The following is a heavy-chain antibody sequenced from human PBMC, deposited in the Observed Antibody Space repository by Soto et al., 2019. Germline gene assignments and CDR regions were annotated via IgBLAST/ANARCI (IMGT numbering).Heavy chain of an antibody. CDR3: ARGGTSGWLKGAYDV. J-gene: IGHJ3*01. V-gene: IGHV1-69*01. CDR2: IIPMFGIP. D-gene: IGHD6-19*01. CDR1: GGTLNKHA. Sequence: QVQLVQSGAEVKKPGSSVKVSCRASGGTLNKHAITWVRRAPGLGLEWLGGIIPMFGIPNYPQKFLGRVTITAGDSTNTSHLELNSLTSDDTAVYYCARGGTSGWLKGAYDVWGQGTMVTVSS.